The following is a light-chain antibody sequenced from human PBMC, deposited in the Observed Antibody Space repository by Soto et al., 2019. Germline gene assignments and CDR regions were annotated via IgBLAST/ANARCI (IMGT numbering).Light chain of an antibody. V-gene: IGKV1-12*02. CDR1: QIISKW. CDR3: QQANSFPFT. Sequence: DIQMTQSPSSVSASVGDRLTITCRASQIISKWLDRYQQKPGKAPPLLIYGASTLQSGVPSRFSGSGSGTDSTLTISSLQPEDFATYYCQQANSFPFTFGPGTKVDIK. CDR2: GAS. J-gene: IGKJ3*01.